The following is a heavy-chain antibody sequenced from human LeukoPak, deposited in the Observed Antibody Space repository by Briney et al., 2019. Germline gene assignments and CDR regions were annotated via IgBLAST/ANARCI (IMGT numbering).Heavy chain of an antibody. D-gene: IGHD1-26*01. CDR2: ISGSGGST. Sequence: GGSLRLSCAASGFTFSGYAMSWVRQAPGKGLEWVSAISGSGGSTYYADSVKGRFTISRDNSKNTLYLQMNSLRAEDTAVYYCARRVGATTASNWFDPWGQGTLVTVSS. CDR3: ARRVGATTASNWFDP. V-gene: IGHV3-23*01. J-gene: IGHJ5*02. CDR1: GFTFSGYA.